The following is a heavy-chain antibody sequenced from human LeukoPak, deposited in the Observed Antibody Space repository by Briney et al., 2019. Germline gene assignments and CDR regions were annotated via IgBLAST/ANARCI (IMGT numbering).Heavy chain of an antibody. CDR1: GYTFTSYG. V-gene: IGHV1-18*01. J-gene: IGHJ4*02. Sequence: ASVKVSCKASGYTFTSYGISWVRQAPGQGLEWMGWISACNGNTNYAQKLQGRVTMTTDTSTSTAYMELRSLRSDDTAVYYCARDRVGYCSGGSCYGPQPYDYWGQGTLVTVSS. CDR3: ARDRVGYCSGGSCYGPQPYDY. CDR2: ISACNGNT. D-gene: IGHD2-15*01.